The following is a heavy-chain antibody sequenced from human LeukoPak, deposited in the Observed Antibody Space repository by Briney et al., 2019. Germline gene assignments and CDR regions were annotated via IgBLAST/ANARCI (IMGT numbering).Heavy chain of an antibody. CDR3: ARHRGYSGYDNYYFDY. V-gene: IGHV3-7*01. D-gene: IGHD5-12*01. CDR1: GFTFSSYW. J-gene: IGHJ4*02. Sequence: GGSLRLSCAASGFTFSSYWMSWVRQAPGKGLEWVANIKQDGSEKYYVDSVKGRFTISRDSAKNSLYLQMNSLRAEDTAVYYCARHRGYSGYDNYYFDYWGQGTLVTVSS. CDR2: IKQDGSEK.